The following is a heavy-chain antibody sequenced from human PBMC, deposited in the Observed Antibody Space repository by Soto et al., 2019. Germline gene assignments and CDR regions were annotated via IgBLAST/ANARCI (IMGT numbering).Heavy chain of an antibody. CDR2: IYYSGST. CDR1: GGSISGFS. V-gene: IGHV4-59*13. Sequence: SETLSLTCSVSGGSISGFSCSWSRQPPGKGPEWIGYIYYSGSTNYNPSLKSRATISVDTSKNQFSLKLSSVTAADTAVYYCARVGREPYGSGSYTWFDPWGQGTLVTVSS. CDR3: ARVGREPYGSGSYTWFDP. J-gene: IGHJ5*02. D-gene: IGHD3-10*01.